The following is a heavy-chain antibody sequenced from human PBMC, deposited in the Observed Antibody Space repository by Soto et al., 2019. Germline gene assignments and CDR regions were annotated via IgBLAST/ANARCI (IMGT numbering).Heavy chain of an antibody. CDR3: ASGLRYFDWSQRNKYYYYMDV. D-gene: IGHD3-9*01. CDR1: GYTCTSYA. Sequence: ASVKVSCKASGYTCTSYAMHWVRQAPGQRLEWMGWINAGNGNTKYSQKFQGRVTITRDTSASTAYMELSSLRSEDTAVYYCASGLRYFDWSQRNKYYYYMDVWGKGTTVTVSS. V-gene: IGHV1-3*01. CDR2: INAGNGNT. J-gene: IGHJ6*03.